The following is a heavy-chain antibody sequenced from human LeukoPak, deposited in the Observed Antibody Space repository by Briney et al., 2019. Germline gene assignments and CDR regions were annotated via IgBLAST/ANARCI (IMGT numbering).Heavy chain of an antibody. J-gene: IGHJ6*03. CDR1: GFTFNRYG. CDR3: AKGVGYYDFWSVVSSYYMDV. CDR2: ISFDGKVS. V-gene: IGHV3-30*18. D-gene: IGHD3-3*01. Sequence: PGRSLRLSCAASGFTFNRYGMHWVRQAPGKGLEWVAVISFDGKVSYYADSVKGRFTISRDNSKNTLYLQMNSLRAEDTAVYYCAKGVGYYDFWSVVSSYYMDVWGKGTTVTVSS.